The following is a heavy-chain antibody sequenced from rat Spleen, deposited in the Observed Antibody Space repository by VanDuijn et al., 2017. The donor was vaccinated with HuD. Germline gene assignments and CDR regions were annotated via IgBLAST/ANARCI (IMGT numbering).Heavy chain of an antibody. D-gene: IGHD1-11*01. J-gene: IGHJ3*01. Sequence: EVQLVASGGGLVQPGNSLKLSCAASGFTFSDYAMAWVRQSPKKGLEWVAIIIYDGSSTYYRDSVKGRFTISRDNAKSTLYLQMDSLRSEVTATYYCATQDYGGYSERPFAYWGQGTLVTVSS. V-gene: IGHV5S10*01. CDR3: ATQDYGGYSERPFAY. CDR2: IIYDGSST. CDR1: GFTFSDYA.